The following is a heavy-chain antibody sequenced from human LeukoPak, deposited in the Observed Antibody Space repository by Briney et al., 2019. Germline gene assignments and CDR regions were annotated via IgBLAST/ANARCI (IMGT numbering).Heavy chain of an antibody. Sequence: SETLSLTCTISGGSISSGSYYWSWTRQPAGKGLEWIGRIYTSGPTTYNPSLNSRVTISLDTSKNQFSLKLSSVTAADTAVYYCARECPNWFDPWGQGTLVTVSS. V-gene: IGHV4-61*02. CDR2: IYTSGPT. D-gene: IGHD5/OR15-5a*01. J-gene: IGHJ5*02. CDR1: GGSISSGSYY. CDR3: ARECPNWFDP.